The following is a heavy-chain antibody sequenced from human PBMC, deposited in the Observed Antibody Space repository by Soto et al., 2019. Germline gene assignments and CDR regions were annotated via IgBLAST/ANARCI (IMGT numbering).Heavy chain of an antibody. D-gene: IGHD5-18*01. CDR3: ARRARMGAQLWLPFDY. CDR2: MNPDSGNT. V-gene: IGHV1-8*01. CDR1: GYTFSSYD. Sequence: ASVKVSCKASGYTFSSYDINWVRQAPGQGLEWMGWMNPDSGNTGYAQKFQGRVTMTRDFFKNTAYMELSSLRSEDTAVYYCARRARMGAQLWLPFDYWGQGTLVTVSS. J-gene: IGHJ4*02.